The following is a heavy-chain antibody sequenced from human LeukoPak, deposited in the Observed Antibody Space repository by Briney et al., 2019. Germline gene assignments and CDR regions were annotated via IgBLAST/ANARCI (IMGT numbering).Heavy chain of an antibody. CDR2: IYSSGST. D-gene: IGHD1-26*01. Sequence: SETLSLTCTVSGDSINSYYWSWIRQPPGKALEWIGYIYSSGSTTYNPSLRSRVTMSVDTSKNQFSLKLRSVTAADTAAYYCARHRGSNRANHFDSWGQGTLVSVSS. J-gene: IGHJ4*02. CDR1: GDSINSYY. V-gene: IGHV4-59*08. CDR3: ARHRGSNRANHFDS.